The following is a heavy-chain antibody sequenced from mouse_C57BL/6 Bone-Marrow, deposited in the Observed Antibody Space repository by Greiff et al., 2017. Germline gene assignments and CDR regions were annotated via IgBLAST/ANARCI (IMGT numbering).Heavy chain of an antibody. D-gene: IGHD2-5*01. CDR3: TTPYYSNPFAY. CDR1: GFNIKDDY. Sequence: EVQLQHSGAELVRPGASVKLSCTASGFNIKDDYMHWVKQRPEQGLEWIGWIDPENGDTEYASKFQGKATITADTSSNTAYLQLSSLTSEDTAVYYCTTPYYSNPFAYWGQGTLVTVSA. V-gene: IGHV14-4*01. CDR2: IDPENGDT. J-gene: IGHJ3*01.